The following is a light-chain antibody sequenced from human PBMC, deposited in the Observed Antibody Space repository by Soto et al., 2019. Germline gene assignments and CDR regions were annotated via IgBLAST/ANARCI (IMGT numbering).Light chain of an antibody. CDR1: QSLLHSNGYNY. J-gene: IGKJ4*01. CDR3: MQALQSRT. Sequence: DLVMTQSPLSLPVTPGEPASISCRSSQSLLHSNGYNYLDWYLQKPGQSPQLLIYSGSNRASGVPDRCSGSGSGTDFTLKISRVEAEDVGVYYCMQALQSRTFGGGTKVEIK. V-gene: IGKV2-28*01. CDR2: SGS.